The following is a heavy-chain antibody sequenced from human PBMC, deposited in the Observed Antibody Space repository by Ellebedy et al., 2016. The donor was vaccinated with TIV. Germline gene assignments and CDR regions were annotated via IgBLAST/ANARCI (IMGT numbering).Heavy chain of an antibody. Sequence: PGGSLRLSCAASGFSVSSNYVSWVRQAPGKGLEWVSYIYTGDSTYHAASVKGRFTISRDNSKNTVSLQMNSLGVEEPAVYYCARVRSTAFEIWGQGTMVTVSS. CDR3: ARVRSTAFEI. CDR1: GFSVSSNY. CDR2: IYTGDST. J-gene: IGHJ3*02. V-gene: IGHV3-53*01.